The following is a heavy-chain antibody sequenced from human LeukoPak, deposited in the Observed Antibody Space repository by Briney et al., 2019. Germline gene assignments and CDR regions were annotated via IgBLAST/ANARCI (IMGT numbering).Heavy chain of an antibody. D-gene: IGHD3-22*01. V-gene: IGHV4-38-2*02. CDR1: GYSISSNYY. CDR3: ARSTAPYYYDSSGYFGY. Sequence: SETLSLTCTVSGYSISSNYYWGWIRQPPGKGLEWIGSIYHSGSTYYNPSLKSRVTISVDTSKNQFSLKLSSVTAADTAVYYCARSTAPYYYDSSGYFGYWGQGTLVTVSS. J-gene: IGHJ4*02. CDR2: IYHSGST.